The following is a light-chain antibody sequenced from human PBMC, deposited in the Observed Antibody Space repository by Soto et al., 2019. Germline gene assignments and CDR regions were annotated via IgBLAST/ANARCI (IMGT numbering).Light chain of an antibody. Sequence: DIQMTQSPSSLSASVGDRVTITCQASQDIDDILNWYQHKPGEDPKLLIYDASHLETGVPSRFSGSGFGTDFTFTISDLQPEDFATYYCQQYDNRPPHTFGGGTKV. V-gene: IGKV1-33*01. CDR2: DAS. J-gene: IGKJ4*01. CDR1: QDIDDI. CDR3: QQYDNRPPHT.